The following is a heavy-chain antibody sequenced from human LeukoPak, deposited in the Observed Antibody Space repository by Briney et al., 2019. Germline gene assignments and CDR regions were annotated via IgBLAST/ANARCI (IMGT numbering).Heavy chain of an antibody. J-gene: IGHJ4*02. CDR3: ARGDIVVVTAIL. CDR1: GFTVSSNY. CDR2: IYSGGST. V-gene: IGHV3-53*01. Sequence: GGSLRLSCAASGFTVSSNYMSWVRQAPGKGLEWVSVIYSGGSTYYADSVKGRFAISRDNSKNTLYLQMNSLRAEDTAVYYCARGDIVVVTAILWGQGTLVTVSS. D-gene: IGHD2-21*02.